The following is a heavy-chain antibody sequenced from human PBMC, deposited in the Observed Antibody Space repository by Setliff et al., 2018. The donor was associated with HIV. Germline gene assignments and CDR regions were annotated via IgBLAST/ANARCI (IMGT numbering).Heavy chain of an antibody. CDR3: AREAIFGVVPDDGNDAFDI. Sequence: SETLSLTCAVSGYSISSGYYWGWIRQPPGKGLEWIGSIYHSGSTYYNPSLKSRVTISVDTSKNQFSLKLSSVTAADTAVYYCAREAIFGVVPDDGNDAFDIWGQGTMVTVSS. V-gene: IGHV4-38-2*02. J-gene: IGHJ3*02. CDR2: IYHSGST. D-gene: IGHD3-3*01. CDR1: GYSISSGYY.